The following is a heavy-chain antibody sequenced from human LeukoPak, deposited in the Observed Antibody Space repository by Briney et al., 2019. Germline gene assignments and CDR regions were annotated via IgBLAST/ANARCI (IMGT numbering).Heavy chain of an antibody. V-gene: IGHV1-2*02. CDR1: GYAFTGYY. D-gene: IGHD6-6*01. CDR2: INPNSGGT. J-gene: IGHJ4*02. Sequence: GASVKVSCKASGYAFTGYYMHWVRQAPGQGLEWMGWINPNSGGTNYAQKFQGRVTMTRDTSISTAYMELSRLRSDDTAVYYCARGLGLSSSSALLGYWGQGTLVTVSS. CDR3: ARGLGLSSSSALLGY.